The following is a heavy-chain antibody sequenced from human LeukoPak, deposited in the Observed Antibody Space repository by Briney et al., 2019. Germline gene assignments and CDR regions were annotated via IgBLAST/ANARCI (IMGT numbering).Heavy chain of an antibody. CDR2: IYSGGST. CDR3: TRREQQPHGDYYYYYMDV. J-gene: IGHJ6*03. V-gene: IGHV3-66*04. CDR1: EFSVGSNY. D-gene: IGHD6-13*01. Sequence: GGSLRLSCAASEFSVGSNYMTWVRQAPGKGLEWVSLIYSGGSTYYADSVKGRFTISRDNSKNTLYLQMNSLKTEDTAVYYCTRREQQPHGDYYYYYMDVWGKGTTVTVSS.